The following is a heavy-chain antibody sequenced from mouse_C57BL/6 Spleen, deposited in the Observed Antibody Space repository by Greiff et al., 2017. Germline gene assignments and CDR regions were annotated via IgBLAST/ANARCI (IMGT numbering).Heavy chain of an antibody. Sequence: VQLQQSGPELVKPGASVKISCKASGYSFTSYYIHWVKQRPGQGLEWIGWIYPGSGNTKYNEKFKGKATLTADTSSSTAYMQLSSLTSEDSAVYYCARGFIPRDFDVWGTGTTVTVSS. CDR2: IYPGSGNT. CDR1: GYSFTSYY. D-gene: IGHD1-1*01. CDR3: ARGFIPRDFDV. V-gene: IGHV1-66*01. J-gene: IGHJ1*03.